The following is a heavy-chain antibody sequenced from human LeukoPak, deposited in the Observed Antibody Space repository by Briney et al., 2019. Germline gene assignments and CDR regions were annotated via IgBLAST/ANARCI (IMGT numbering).Heavy chain of an antibody. CDR2: INHSGST. Sequence: SETLSLTCAVYGGSFSGYYWSWIRQPPGKGLEWIGEINHSGSTNYNPSLKSRVTISVDTSKNQFSLKLSSVTAADTAVHYCARGEPMVRGAPYNWFDPWGQGTLVTVSS. CDR3: ARGEPMVRGAPYNWFDP. CDR1: GGSFSGYY. D-gene: IGHD3-10*01. V-gene: IGHV4-34*01. J-gene: IGHJ5*02.